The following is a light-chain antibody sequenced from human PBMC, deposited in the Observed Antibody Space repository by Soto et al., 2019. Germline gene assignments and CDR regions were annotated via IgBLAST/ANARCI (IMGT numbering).Light chain of an antibody. J-gene: IGKJ1*01. V-gene: IGKV1-5*03. CDR2: MGS. CDR3: QHYNSYSEA. CDR1: QTISIG. Sequence: DIQMTQSPSTLSGSLGDRVTITCRASQTISIGLAWYQQKPVKNQYSRIYMGSTLKSGFLSRFSGSGSGTEFTLTISSLQSDDFATYYCQHYNSYSEAFGQGTKVDIK.